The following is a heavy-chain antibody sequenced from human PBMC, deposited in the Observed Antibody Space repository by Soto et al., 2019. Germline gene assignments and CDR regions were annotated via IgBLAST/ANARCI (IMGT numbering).Heavy chain of an antibody. V-gene: IGHV3-33*01. CDR3: AREGGDEYCSSTRCLHHDYYYYGMDV. D-gene: IGHD2-2*01. Sequence: QVQLVESGGGVVQPGRSLRLSCAASGFTFSSYGMHWVRQAPGKGLEWVAVIWYDGSNKYYADSVKGRFTISRDNSKNTLYLQMNSRRAEDTAVYYCAREGGDEYCSSTRCLHHDYYYYGMDVWVQGTTVTVSS. CDR1: GFTFSSYG. CDR2: IWYDGSNK. J-gene: IGHJ6*02.